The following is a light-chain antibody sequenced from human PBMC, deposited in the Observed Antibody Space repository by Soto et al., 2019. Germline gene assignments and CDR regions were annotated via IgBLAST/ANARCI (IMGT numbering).Light chain of an antibody. J-gene: IGKJ5*01. V-gene: IGKV3D-15*02. CDR2: GAS. Sequence: ETMMTQSPATLSVSPGERATLSCRASQSVNSRLAWYQHKPGQAPRLLISGASNRASGIPARFSAWGSGTDFTLTISRVDPADFAFYYCQQYFTSPITFGQGTRLEIK. CDR1: QSVNSR. CDR3: QQYFTSPIT.